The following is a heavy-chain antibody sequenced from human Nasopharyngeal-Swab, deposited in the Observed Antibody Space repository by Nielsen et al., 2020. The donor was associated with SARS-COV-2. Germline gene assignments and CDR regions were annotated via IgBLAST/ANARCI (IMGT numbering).Heavy chain of an antibody. Sequence: SETLSLTCTVSGGSISSYYWSWIRQSPAKGLEWIGYIYYSGSTYYNPSLKSRVTISLDTSKNQFSLKLSSVTAADTAVYYCARGDYYDSTFDYWGQGTLVTVSS. D-gene: IGHD3-22*01. CDR1: GGSISSYY. CDR3: ARGDYYDSTFDY. J-gene: IGHJ4*02. V-gene: IGHV4-59*01. CDR2: IYYSGST.